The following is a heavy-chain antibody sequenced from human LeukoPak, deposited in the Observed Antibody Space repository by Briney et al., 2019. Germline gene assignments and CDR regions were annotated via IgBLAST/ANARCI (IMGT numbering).Heavy chain of an antibody. J-gene: IGHJ6*03. V-gene: IGHV1-69*01. Sequence: PGGSLRLSCAASGFTFSSYAISWVRQAPGQGLEWMGGIIPIFGTANYAQKLQGRVTITADESTSTAYMELSSLRSEDTAVYYCARGVEYCSSTSCPRNYYYYMDVWGKGTTVTVSS. D-gene: IGHD2-2*01. CDR3: ARGVEYCSSTSCPRNYYYYMDV. CDR2: IIPIFGTA. CDR1: GFTFSSYA.